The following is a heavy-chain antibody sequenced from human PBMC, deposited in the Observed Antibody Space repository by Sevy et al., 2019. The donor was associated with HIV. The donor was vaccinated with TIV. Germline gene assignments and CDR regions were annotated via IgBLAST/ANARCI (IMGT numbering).Heavy chain of an antibody. V-gene: IGHV3-49*03. Sequence: GGSRRLSCTGSGFTFGDYAMSWFRQAPGMGLEWVGFIRSKYYGGATEYAASVKGRFTISRDDSKSIADLQMNSLKTEDTAVYYCTRGYYYDSNGYSDYWGQGTLVTVSS. J-gene: IGHJ4*02. CDR1: GFTFGDYA. CDR3: TRGYYYDSNGYSDY. D-gene: IGHD3-22*01. CDR2: IRSKYYGGAT.